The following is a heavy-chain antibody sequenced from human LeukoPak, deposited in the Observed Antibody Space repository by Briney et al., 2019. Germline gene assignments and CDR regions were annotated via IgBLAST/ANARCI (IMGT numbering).Heavy chain of an antibody. J-gene: IGHJ4*02. CDR1: GGSFSGYY. CDR3: ARSEQWLVPFDY. D-gene: IGHD6-19*01. V-gene: IGHV4-59*01. Sequence: SETLSLTCAVYGGSFSGYYWSWIRQPPGKGLEWIGYIYYSGSTNYNPSLKSRVTISVDTSKNQFSLKLSSVTAADTAVYYCARSEQWLVPFDYWGQGTLVTVSS. CDR2: IYYSGST.